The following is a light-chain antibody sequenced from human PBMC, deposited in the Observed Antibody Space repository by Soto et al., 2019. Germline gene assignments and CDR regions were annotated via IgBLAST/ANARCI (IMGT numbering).Light chain of an antibody. CDR1: QTISSW. J-gene: IGKJ4*01. CDR2: DAS. Sequence: DIQMTQSPSTLSASVGDRVTITCRASQTISSWLAWYQQKPGNAPKLLIYDASSLESGVPSRFSGSGSGTEFTLTISSLQPDDFATYYCQHYNSDPLTFGGGTKVDIK. V-gene: IGKV1-5*01. CDR3: QHYNSDPLT.